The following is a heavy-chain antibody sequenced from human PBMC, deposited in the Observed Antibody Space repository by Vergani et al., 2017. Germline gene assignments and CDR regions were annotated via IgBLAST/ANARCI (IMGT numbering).Heavy chain of an antibody. CDR2: IKQDGSEK. CDR3: ARDGYYDILTGYYTAGYFDY. V-gene: IGHV3-7*01. CDR1: GFTFSSYW. D-gene: IGHD3-9*01. Sequence: EVQLVESGGGLVQPGGSLRLSCAASGFTFSSYWMSWVRQAPGKGLEWVANIKQDGSEKYYVDSVKGRFTISRDNAKNSLYLQMNSLRAEDTAVYYCARDGYYDILTGYYTAGYFDYWGQGTLVTVSS. J-gene: IGHJ4*02.